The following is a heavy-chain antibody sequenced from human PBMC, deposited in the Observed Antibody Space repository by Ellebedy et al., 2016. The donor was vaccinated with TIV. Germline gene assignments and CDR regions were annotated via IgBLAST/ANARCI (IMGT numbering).Heavy chain of an antibody. CDR2: TFYRSEWYH. V-gene: IGHV6-1*01. CDR3: VRADNNEGGGLDY. Sequence: MPSETLSLTCAISGASVSSDSASWTWVRQSPSRGLEWLGRTFYRSEWYHTYDASVQSRINISADTSRNQFSLRLNSVTPEDTAMYYCVRADNNEGGGLDYWGQGTPVTVSS. D-gene: IGHD1-1*01. CDR1: GASVSSDSAS. J-gene: IGHJ4*02.